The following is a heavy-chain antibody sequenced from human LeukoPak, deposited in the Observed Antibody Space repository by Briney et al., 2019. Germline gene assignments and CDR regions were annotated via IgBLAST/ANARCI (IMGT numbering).Heavy chain of an antibody. J-gene: IGHJ4*02. CDR3: ARHAELDY. CDR1: GYSISSGYY. V-gene: IGHV4-38-2*01. Sequence: SETLSLTCAVSGYSISSGYYWGWIRQPPGKGLEWIGSIYHSGSTYYNPSLKSRVSFSVDTSKNQFSLKLSSVTAADTAVYYCARHAELDYWGQGTLATVSS. D-gene: IGHD1-26*01. CDR2: IYHSGST.